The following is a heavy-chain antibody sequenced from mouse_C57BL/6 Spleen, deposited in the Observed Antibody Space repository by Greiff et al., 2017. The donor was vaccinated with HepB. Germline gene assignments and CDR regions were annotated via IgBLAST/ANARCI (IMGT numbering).Heavy chain of an antibody. Sequence: QVQLQQPGTELVKPGASVKLSCKASGYTFTSYWMHWVKQRPGQGLEWIGNINPSNGGTNYNEKFKSKATLTVDKSSSTAYMQLSSLTSEDSAVYYCARGRGTIVGSYYAMDYWGQGTSVTVSS. CDR1: GYTFTSYW. CDR2: INPSNGGT. CDR3: ARGRGTIVGSYYAMDY. D-gene: IGHD2-5*01. V-gene: IGHV1-53*01. J-gene: IGHJ4*01.